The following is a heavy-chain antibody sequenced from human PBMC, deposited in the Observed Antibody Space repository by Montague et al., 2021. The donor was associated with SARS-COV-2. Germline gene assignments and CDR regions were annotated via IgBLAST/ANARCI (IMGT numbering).Heavy chain of an antibody. J-gene: IGHJ3*02. CDR3: ARPSLRWELPDAFNI. D-gene: IGHD1-26*01. CDR2: INHSGST. V-gene: IGHV4-34*01. Sequence: SETLSLTCAVYGGSFSGYYWSWIRQPPGKGLEWIGEINHSGSTNYNPSLKSRVTISVDTSRNQFSLKLSSVTAEDTAVYYCARPSLRWELPDAFNIWGQGTMVTVSS. CDR1: GGSFSGYY.